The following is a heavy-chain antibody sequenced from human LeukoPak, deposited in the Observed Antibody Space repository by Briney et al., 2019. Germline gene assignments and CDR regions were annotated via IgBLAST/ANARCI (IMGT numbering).Heavy chain of an antibody. Sequence: ASVKVSCKASGYTFTGYYMHWVRQAPGQGLEWMGWINPNSGGTNYAQKFQGRVTMTRDTSISTAYMELSRLRSDDTAVYYCASGERGYSYGTGYWFDPWGQGTLVPVSS. CDR3: ASGERGYSYGTGYWFDP. CDR1: GYTFTGYY. D-gene: IGHD5-18*01. J-gene: IGHJ5*02. CDR2: INPNSGGT. V-gene: IGHV1-2*02.